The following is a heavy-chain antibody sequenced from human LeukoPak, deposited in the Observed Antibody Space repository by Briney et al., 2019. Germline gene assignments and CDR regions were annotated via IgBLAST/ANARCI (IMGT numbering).Heavy chain of an antibody. D-gene: IGHD6-19*01. J-gene: IGHJ4*02. CDR2: IYYSGST. Sequence: SETLSLTCTVSGGSISSYYWSWIRQAPGKGLEWIGYIYYSGSTNYNPSLKSRVTISVDTSKNQFSLKLSSVTAADTAVYYCARRPGYSSGWYDYWGQGTLVTVSS. CDR3: ARRPGYSSGWYDY. CDR1: GGSISSYY. V-gene: IGHV4-59*08.